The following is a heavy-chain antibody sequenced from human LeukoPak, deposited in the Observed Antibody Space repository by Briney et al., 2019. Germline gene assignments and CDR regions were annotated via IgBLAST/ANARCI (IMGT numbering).Heavy chain of an antibody. CDR3: ARAKLLRDAFDI. V-gene: IGHV4-59*01. Sequence: SETLSLTCTVSGGSISSYYWSRIRQPPGKGLEWIGYIYYSGSTNYNPSLKSRVTISVDTSKNQFSLKLSSVTAADTAVYYCARAKLLRDAFDIWGQGTMVTVSS. CDR2: IYYSGST. CDR1: GGSISSYY. J-gene: IGHJ3*02. D-gene: IGHD6-6*01.